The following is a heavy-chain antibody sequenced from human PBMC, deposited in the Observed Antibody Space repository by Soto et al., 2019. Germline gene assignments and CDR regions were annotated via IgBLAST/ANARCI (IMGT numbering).Heavy chain of an antibody. D-gene: IGHD2-21*02. CDR3: AREPIAYCGGDCYNWYFDL. V-gene: IGHV3-30-3*01. CDR1: GFTFSIYA. CDR2: ISYDGSNK. J-gene: IGHJ2*01. Sequence: QVQLVESGGGVVQPGRSLRLSCAASGFTFSIYAMNWVRQAPGKGLEWVAVISYDGSNKYYADSVKGRFTISRDNSKNALYLQMNSLRAEDTAVYYCAREPIAYCGGDCYNWYFDLWGRGTLVTVSS.